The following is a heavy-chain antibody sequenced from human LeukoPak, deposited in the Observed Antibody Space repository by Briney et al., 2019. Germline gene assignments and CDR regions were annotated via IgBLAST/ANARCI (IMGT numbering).Heavy chain of an antibody. J-gene: IGHJ6*03. Sequence: PGGSLRLSCTVSGFTVSSNSMSWVRQAPGKGLEWIGSIYHSGSTYYNPSLKSRVTISVDTSKNQFSLKLSSLTAADTAVYYCARDRKYYYHMDVWGKGTTVTVSS. V-gene: IGHV4-38-2*02. CDR3: ARDRKYYYHMDV. CDR1: GFTVSSNS. D-gene: IGHD1-14*01. CDR2: IYHSGST.